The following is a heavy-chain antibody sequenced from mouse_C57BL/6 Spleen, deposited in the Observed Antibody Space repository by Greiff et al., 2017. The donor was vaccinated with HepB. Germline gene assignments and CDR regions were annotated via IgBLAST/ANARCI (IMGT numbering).Heavy chain of an antibody. J-gene: IGHJ2*01. CDR1: GYTFTSYW. V-gene: IGHV1-64*01. Sequence: QVQLKQPGAELVKPGASVKLSCKASGYTFTSYWMHWVKQRPGQGLEWIGMIHPNSGSTNYNEKFKSKATLTVDKSSSTAYMQLSSLTSEDSAVYYCARYGTTVVPYFDYWGQGTTLTVSS. CDR3: ARYGTTVVPYFDY. CDR2: IHPNSGST. D-gene: IGHD1-1*01.